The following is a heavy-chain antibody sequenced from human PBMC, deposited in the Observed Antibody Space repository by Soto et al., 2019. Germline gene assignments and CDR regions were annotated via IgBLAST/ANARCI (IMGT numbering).Heavy chain of an antibody. V-gene: IGHV2-5*02. CDR2: IYWDDDK. Sequence: QITLKESGPPLVKPTQTLTLTCTFSGFSLSTIGVGVGWIRQSPGKALEWLALIYWDDDKRYSPSLKSRLTVTKDTSKNQVVLTMTNMDPVDTATYYCVQSRCGGDCLQSYSSHSYYGLDVWGQGTTVTVSS. D-gene: IGHD2-21*02. CDR1: GFSLSTIGVG. J-gene: IGHJ6*02. CDR3: VQSRCGGDCLQSYSSHSYYGLDV.